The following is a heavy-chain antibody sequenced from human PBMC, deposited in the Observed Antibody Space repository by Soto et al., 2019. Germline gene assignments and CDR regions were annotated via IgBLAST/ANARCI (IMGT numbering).Heavy chain of an antibody. CDR3: ARIEAYSYGSGSYYQPYYYYGMDV. Sequence: SGPTLVNPTQTLTLTCTFSGFSLSTSGRCVSWMRQPPGKALEWLALIDWDDDKYYSTSLKTRLTISKDTSKNQVVLTMTNMDPVNTATYSCARIEAYSYGSGSYYQPYYYYGMDVWGQGTTVTVSS. CDR1: GFSLSTSGRC. V-gene: IGHV2-70*01. CDR2: IDWDDDK. J-gene: IGHJ6*02. D-gene: IGHD3-10*01.